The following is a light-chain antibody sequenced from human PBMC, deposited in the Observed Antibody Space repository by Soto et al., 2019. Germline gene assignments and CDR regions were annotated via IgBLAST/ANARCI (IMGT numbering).Light chain of an antibody. CDR1: QSLTGSD. Sequence: PGERATLSCRTSQSLTGSDWAWYQQKPGQAPRLLIYGASSRATGIPDRFSGSGSGTDFTLTISRLEPEDFAVYYCQQYESSPPSYTFGQGTKLEIK. CDR3: QQYESSPPSYT. J-gene: IGKJ2*01. CDR2: GAS. V-gene: IGKV3-20*01.